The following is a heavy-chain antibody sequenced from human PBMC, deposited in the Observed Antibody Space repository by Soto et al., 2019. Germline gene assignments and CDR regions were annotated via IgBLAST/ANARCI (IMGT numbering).Heavy chain of an antibody. J-gene: IGHJ5*02. CDR2: IYYSGST. D-gene: IGHD2-15*01. V-gene: IGHV4-31*03. CDR3: ARVGCSGGSCYGWFDP. Sequence: PSETLSLTCTVSGGSISSGGYYWSWIRQHPGKGLEWIGYIYYSGSTYYNPSLKSRVTISVDTSKNQFSLKLSSVTAADTAVYYCARVGCSGGSCYGWFDPWGQGTLVTVSS. CDR1: GGSISSGGYY.